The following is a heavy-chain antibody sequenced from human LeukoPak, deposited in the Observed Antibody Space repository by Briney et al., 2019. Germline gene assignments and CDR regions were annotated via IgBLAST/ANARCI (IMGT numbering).Heavy chain of an antibody. D-gene: IGHD2-15*01. J-gene: IGHJ3*02. V-gene: IGHV4-59*01. CDR3: ARSPGGGFDS. Sequence: SETLSLTCTVSGGSISNYYGGWIRQTPGKGQELIGYIYYSGTTNYNPSLKSRVTISVDQSKKPFSLKLSSVTAADTAVYYCARSPGGGFDSWGQGTIVTASS. CDR1: GGSISNYY. CDR2: IYYSGTT.